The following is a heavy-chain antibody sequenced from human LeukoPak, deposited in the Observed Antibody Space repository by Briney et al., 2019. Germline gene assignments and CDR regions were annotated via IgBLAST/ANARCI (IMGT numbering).Heavy chain of an antibody. J-gene: IGHJ4*02. CDR3: ARDGSSGWNFGLGY. V-gene: IGHV3-21*01. Sequence: KPGGSLRLSCAASGFTFSSYSMNWVRQAPGKGLEWVSSIISSSSYIYYADSVKGRFTISRDNAKNSLYLQRNSLRAEDTAVYYCARDGSSGWNFGLGYWGQGTLVTVSS. CDR2: IISSSSYI. CDR1: GFTFSSYS. D-gene: IGHD6-19*01.